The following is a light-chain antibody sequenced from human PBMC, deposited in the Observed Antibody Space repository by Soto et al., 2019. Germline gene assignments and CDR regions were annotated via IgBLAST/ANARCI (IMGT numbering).Light chain of an antibody. V-gene: IGKV3-20*01. CDR3: KQYGSSPT. CDR1: QSVSSSY. J-gene: IGKJ4*02. Sequence: EIVLTQSPGTLSLSPGERATLSCRASQSVSSSYLAWYQQKPGQAPRLLIYGASSRATGIPDRFSGSGSGTDVTLTISRLEPEDFAVYYCKQYGSSPTFGGGTKVEIK. CDR2: GAS.